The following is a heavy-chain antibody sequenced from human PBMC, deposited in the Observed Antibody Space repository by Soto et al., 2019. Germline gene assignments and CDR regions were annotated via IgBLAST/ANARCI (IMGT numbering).Heavy chain of an antibody. Sequence: QVQLVQSGPEEKRPGASVKVSCKASGYIFNHYGINWVRQAPGQGLEWVGWLAPFKGKTSSLPSLQDRIYMTIDTSGTTAYLEVRGLTSDDTGVYFCAREGGSSTYYPLELDYWGQGTLITVSS. V-gene: IGHV1-18*04. J-gene: IGHJ4*02. D-gene: IGHD6-6*01. CDR3: AREGGSSTYYPLELDY. CDR1: GYIFNHYG. CDR2: LAPFKGKT.